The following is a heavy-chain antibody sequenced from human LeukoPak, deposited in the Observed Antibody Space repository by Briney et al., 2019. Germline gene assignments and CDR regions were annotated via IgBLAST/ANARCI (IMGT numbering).Heavy chain of an antibody. Sequence: GGSLRLSCAASGFTFSSYGMSWVRQAPGKGLEWVSAISGSGGSTYYADSVKGRFTISRDNSKNTLYLQMNSLRAEDTAVYYCAKDQGIVGATTYMDVWGKGTTVTISS. CDR3: AKDQGIVGATTYMDV. V-gene: IGHV3-23*01. D-gene: IGHD1-26*01. J-gene: IGHJ6*03. CDR2: ISGSGGST. CDR1: GFTFSSYG.